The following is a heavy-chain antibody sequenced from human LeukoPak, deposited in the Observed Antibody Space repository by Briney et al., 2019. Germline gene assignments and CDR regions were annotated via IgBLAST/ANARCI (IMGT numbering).Heavy chain of an antibody. CDR1: GFTFSSYA. J-gene: IGHJ6*03. CDR3: ARGLHDYYYYYYMDV. CDR2: ISGSGGST. V-gene: IGHV3-23*01. D-gene: IGHD4-11*01. Sequence: GGSLRLSCAASGFTFSSYAMSGVRQAPGKGLEWVSAISGSGGSTYYADSVKGRFTIFRDNSKNTLYLQMNSLRAEDTAVYYCARGLHDYYYYYYMDVWGKGTTVTVSS.